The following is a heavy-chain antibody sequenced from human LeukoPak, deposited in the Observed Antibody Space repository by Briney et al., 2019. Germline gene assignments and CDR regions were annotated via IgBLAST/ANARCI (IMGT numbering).Heavy chain of an antibody. V-gene: IGHV3-48*01. J-gene: IGHJ4*02. CDR3: ARDSNYYESSGAPFDY. Sequence: PGGSLRLSCAASGFTFSSYAMHWVRQAPGKGLEWVSYIGGSSSNIYYADSVKGRFTISRDNAKNSLYLQMNSLRAEDTAVYYCARDSNYYESSGAPFDYWGQGALVTVSS. D-gene: IGHD3-22*01. CDR1: GFTFSSYA. CDR2: IGGSSSNI.